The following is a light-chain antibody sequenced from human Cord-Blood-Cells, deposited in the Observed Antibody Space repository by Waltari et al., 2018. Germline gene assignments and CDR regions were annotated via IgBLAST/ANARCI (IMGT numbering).Light chain of an antibody. CDR3: QQSYSTPLT. Sequence: DIQMTQPPSSLSASVGDRVTITFRESQTISSYLNCYQQKPGKAPKLLVYAASSLQSGVPSRFSGRGAGTDFTLTISCLQPEDFATYCCQQSYSTPLTVGGGTKVEIK. CDR1: QTISSY. CDR2: AAS. V-gene: IGKV1-39*01. J-gene: IGKJ4*01.